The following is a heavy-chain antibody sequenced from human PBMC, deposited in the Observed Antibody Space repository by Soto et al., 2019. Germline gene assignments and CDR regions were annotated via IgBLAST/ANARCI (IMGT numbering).Heavy chain of an antibody. V-gene: IGHV3-30-3*01. CDR3: ARVGGSFYGSWDS. J-gene: IGHJ4*02. Sequence: QVQLVESGGGVVQPGRSLRLSCAASGFTFSIYVMHWVRQAPGKGLEWVAVMAYDGNREYYGDSVKGRFFVSRDNSKNTLYLQMNSLRPEDTAVYYCARVGGSFYGSWDSWGQGALVTVSS. D-gene: IGHD1-26*01. CDR1: GFTFSIYV. CDR2: MAYDGNRE.